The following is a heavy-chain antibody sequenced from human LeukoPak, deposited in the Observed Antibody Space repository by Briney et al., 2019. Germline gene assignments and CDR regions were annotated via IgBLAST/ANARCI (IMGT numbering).Heavy chain of an antibody. CDR3: AKVLPSTTVTTLLSLGYYYMDV. Sequence: GGSLRLSCAASGFTFSSYGMSWVPQAPGKGLEWVSAISGSGGSTYYADSVKGRFTISRDNSKNTLYLQMNSLRAEDTAVYYCAKVLPSTTVTTLLSLGYYYMDVWGKGTTVTISS. CDR2: ISGSGGST. V-gene: IGHV3-23*01. D-gene: IGHD4-17*01. CDR1: GFTFSSYG. J-gene: IGHJ6*03.